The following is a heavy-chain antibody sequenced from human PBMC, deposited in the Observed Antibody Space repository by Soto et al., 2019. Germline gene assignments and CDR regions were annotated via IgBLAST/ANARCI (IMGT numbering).Heavy chain of an antibody. CDR3: ARYGSSYGYEGPRDGMDV. CDR1: GYTFTSYD. V-gene: IGHV1-8*01. J-gene: IGHJ6*02. Sequence: QVQLVQSGAEVKKPGASVKVSCKASGYTFTSYDINWVRQATGQGLEWMGWMNPNSGNTGYAQKFQGRVTMTRNTTISTANMELSRLSSEDTAVYYCARYGSSYGYEGPRDGMDVWGQGTTVTVSS. D-gene: IGHD5-18*01. CDR2: MNPNSGNT.